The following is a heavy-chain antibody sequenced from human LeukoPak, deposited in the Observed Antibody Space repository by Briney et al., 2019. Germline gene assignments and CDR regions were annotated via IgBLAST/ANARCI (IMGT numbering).Heavy chain of an antibody. CDR2: IDSNGGGA. CDR1: GFTFNIYW. V-gene: IGHV3-74*03. D-gene: IGHD6-13*01. J-gene: IGHJ4*02. CDR3: ARARYSSRWSLDY. Sequence: QSGGSLRLSCATSGFTFNIYWMQWVRQVPGKGLVWVSRIDSNGGGATYADSVKGRFTTSRDNGNNTMYLQMNSLRAEDTAIYYCARARYSSRWSLDYWGQGALVTVSS.